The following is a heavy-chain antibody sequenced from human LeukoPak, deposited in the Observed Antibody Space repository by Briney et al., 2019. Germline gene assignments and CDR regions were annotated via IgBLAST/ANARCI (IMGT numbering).Heavy chain of an antibody. CDR2: INTNTGNP. CDR1: GYTFTSYA. Sequence: ASVKVSCKASGYTFTSYAMNWVRQAPGQGLEWMGWINTNTGNPTYAQGFTGRFVFSLDTSVSTAYLQISSLKAEDTAVYYCARDVRLTYYDILTGYLNANYYYYGMDVWGQGTTVTVSS. V-gene: IGHV7-4-1*02. CDR3: ARDVRLTYYDILTGYLNANYYYYGMDV. D-gene: IGHD3-9*01. J-gene: IGHJ6*02.